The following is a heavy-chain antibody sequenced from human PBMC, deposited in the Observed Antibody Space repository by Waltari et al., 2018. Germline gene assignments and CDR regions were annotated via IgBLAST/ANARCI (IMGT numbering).Heavy chain of an antibody. CDR3: ARDPEYGVDAFDL. D-gene: IGHD4-17*01. Sequence: EEQLLESGGGLVQPGDSLILSCAASGFRFSNYWMNWVRQAPGKDLVWVARISNDESSITYADSGKGRLTISRDNAKNSLYLQMNSLRAEDTAVYYCARDPEYGVDAFDLWGQGTMVTVSS. J-gene: IGHJ3*01. V-gene: IGHV3-74*03. CDR2: ISNDESSI. CDR1: GFRFSNYW.